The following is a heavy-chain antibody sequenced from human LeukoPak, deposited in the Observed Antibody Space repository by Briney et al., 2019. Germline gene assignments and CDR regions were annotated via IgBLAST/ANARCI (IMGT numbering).Heavy chain of an antibody. Sequence: GSLRLSCAASGFTFSSYWMHWVRQAPGKGLVWVSRINSDGSNTIYGDSVKGRFTISRDNAKNTLYLQLNSPRAEDTAVYYCARGGGDHAFDIWGQGTMVTVSS. D-gene: IGHD3-16*01. CDR3: ARGGGDHAFDI. CDR2: INSDGSNT. V-gene: IGHV3-74*01. J-gene: IGHJ3*02. CDR1: GFTFSSYW.